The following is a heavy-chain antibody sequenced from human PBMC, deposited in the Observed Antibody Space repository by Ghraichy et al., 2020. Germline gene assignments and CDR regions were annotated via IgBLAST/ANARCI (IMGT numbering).Heavy chain of an antibody. CDR2: ISGSGGST. J-gene: IGHJ4*02. Sequence: LSLTCAASGFTFSSYAMSWVRQAPGKGLEWVSAISGSGGSTYYADSVKGRFTISRDNSKNTLYLQMNSLRAEDTAVYYCAKDVVTMVRGVITPLGDYWGQGTLVTVSS. CDR3: AKDVVTMVRGVITPLGDY. CDR1: GFTFSSYA. D-gene: IGHD3-10*01. V-gene: IGHV3-23*01.